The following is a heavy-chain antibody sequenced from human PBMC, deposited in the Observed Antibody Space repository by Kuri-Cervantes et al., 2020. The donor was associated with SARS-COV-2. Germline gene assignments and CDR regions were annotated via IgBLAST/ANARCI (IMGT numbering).Heavy chain of an antibody. CDR2: ISSNGGST. CDR1: GFTFSSYA. Sequence: GGSLRLSCSASGFTFSSYAMHWVRQAQGKGLEYVSAISSNGGSTYYADSVKGRFTISRDNFKNTLYLQMSSLRAEDTAVYYCVKSSYGGSCSGTDYWGQGTLVTVSS. CDR3: VKSSYGGSCSGTDY. D-gene: IGHD6-25*01. J-gene: IGHJ4*02. V-gene: IGHV3-64D*06.